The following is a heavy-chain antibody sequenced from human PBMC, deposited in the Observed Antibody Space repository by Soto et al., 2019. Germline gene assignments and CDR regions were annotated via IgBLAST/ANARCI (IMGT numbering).Heavy chain of an antibody. CDR1: GDSINRNY. J-gene: IGHJ4*02. D-gene: IGHD3-10*01. V-gene: IGHV4-59*08. CDR2: IYNSGRT. Sequence: QVQLQESGPGLVKPSETLSLTCTVSGDSINRNYWNWIRQPPGKGLEWIGYIYNSGRTNYNPSLKSGVTMSVDTSKHKFSLKLTSVTAADTAIYYCASSRLNAVFRGTIDYWGQGTLVTVSS. CDR3: ASSRLNAVFRGTIDY.